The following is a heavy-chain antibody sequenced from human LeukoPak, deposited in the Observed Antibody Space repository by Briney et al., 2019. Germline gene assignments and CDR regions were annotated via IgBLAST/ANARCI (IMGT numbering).Heavy chain of an antibody. CDR3: AKDSGHSSSWYY. D-gene: IGHD6-13*01. CDR1: GFSFSSYA. V-gene: IGHV3-23*01. CDR2: ISGSGTT. Sequence: GGSLRLSCAASGFSFSSYAMNWVRQAPGKWLEWVSSISGSGTTYYADSVKGRFTISRDSARNTLYLQMNSLRAEDTAVYYCAKDSGHSSSWYYWGQGTLVTVSS. J-gene: IGHJ4*02.